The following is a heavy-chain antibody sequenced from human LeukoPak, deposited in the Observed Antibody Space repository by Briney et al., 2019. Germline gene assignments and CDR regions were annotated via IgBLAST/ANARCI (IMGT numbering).Heavy chain of an antibody. V-gene: IGHV3-53*01. J-gene: IGHJ4*02. CDR2: IDSGGNT. CDR1: GLTVSSKY. D-gene: IGHD4-17*01. Sequence: GGSPRLSCAASGLTVSSKYMSWVRQAPGKGLEWLSVIDSGGNTYYADSVKGRFTISRDNSKNTLYLQMNGLRAEDTAVYYCARDPGYGDPRGFWGQGTLVTVST. CDR3: ARDPGYGDPRGF.